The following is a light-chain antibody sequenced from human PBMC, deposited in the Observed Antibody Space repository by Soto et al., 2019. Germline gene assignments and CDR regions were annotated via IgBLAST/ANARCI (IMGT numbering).Light chain of an antibody. CDR1: QSVSSY. J-gene: IGKJ5*01. CDR2: DAS. Sequence: MTQSPATVSVSPGESATLSCRASQSVSSYLAWYQQKPGQAPRLLIYDASNRATGIPARFSGSGSGTDFTLTISSLEPEDFAVYYCRQRSNWPPTITFGQGTRLEIK. CDR3: RQRSNWPPTIT. V-gene: IGKV3-11*01.